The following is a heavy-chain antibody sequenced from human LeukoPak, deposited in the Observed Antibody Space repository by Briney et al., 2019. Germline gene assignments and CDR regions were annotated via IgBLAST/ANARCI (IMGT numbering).Heavy chain of an antibody. Sequence: GGSLRLSCAASGFTFSNYVMSWVRQAPGKGLEWVSAVSGSGGSTYYSDSVKGRFTISRDNSKNTLFLQMNSLRVEDTAVYYCARGSLGYCSSGSCEGFDYWGQGTLVTVSS. D-gene: IGHD2-15*01. J-gene: IGHJ4*02. CDR3: ARGSLGYCSSGSCEGFDY. CDR1: GFTFSNYV. CDR2: VSGSGGST. V-gene: IGHV3-23*01.